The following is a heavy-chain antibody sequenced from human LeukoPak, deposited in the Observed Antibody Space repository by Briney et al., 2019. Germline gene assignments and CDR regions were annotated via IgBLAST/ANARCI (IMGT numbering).Heavy chain of an antibody. CDR3: ARDRYYGSGSTLDVFDI. CDR2: IYYSGST. J-gene: IGHJ3*02. Sequence: KSSETLSLTCTVSGGSISSYYWSWIRQPPGKGLEWIGYIYYSGSTNYNPSLKSRVTISVDTSKNQFSLKLSSVTAADTAVYYCARDRYYGSGSTLDVFDIWGQGTMVTVSS. D-gene: IGHD3-10*01. V-gene: IGHV4-59*01. CDR1: GGSISSYY.